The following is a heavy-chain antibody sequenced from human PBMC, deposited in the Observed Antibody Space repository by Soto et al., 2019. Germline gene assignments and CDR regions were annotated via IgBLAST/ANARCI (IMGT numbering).Heavy chain of an antibody. Sequence: PGGSLRLSCAASGFSFSSYAMSLVRQSPGKGLEWVSAISGGGISTYYADSVRGRFTISRDNSRKTLYLRMNRLRAEDTAVYYCARDAISMVRGTHNWSDPWGQGTLVTVSS. CDR2: ISGGGIST. CDR1: GFSFSSYA. V-gene: IGHV3-23*01. CDR3: ARDAISMVRGTHNWSDP. J-gene: IGHJ5*02. D-gene: IGHD3-10*01.